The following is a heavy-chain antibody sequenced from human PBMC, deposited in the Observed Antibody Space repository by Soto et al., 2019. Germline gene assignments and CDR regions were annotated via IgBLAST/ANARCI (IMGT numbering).Heavy chain of an antibody. J-gene: IGHJ4*02. Sequence: QAQLVQSGAEMKKPGSSVKVSCQSSGGTFNTYAMNWVRQAPGQGPEWMGDISPMFGAANYAPKFQGRVTITADDSTGTSYMQLITLTSEDTAIYLCEKEAHMHTPALLYWGQGTLVTVS. V-gene: IGHV1-69*01. CDR1: GGTFNTYA. CDR2: ISPMFGAA. D-gene: IGHD2-21*01. CDR3: EKEAHMHTPALLY.